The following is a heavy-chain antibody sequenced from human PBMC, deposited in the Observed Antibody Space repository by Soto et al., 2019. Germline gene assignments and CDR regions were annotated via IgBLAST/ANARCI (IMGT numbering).Heavy chain of an antibody. CDR1: GGSISSGGYY. V-gene: IGHV4-31*03. CDR3: ARESAGVVVTAISAFDI. Sequence: SENLSLTCTVSGGSISSGGYYWSWIRQHPGKGLEWIGYIYYSGSTYYNPSLKSRVTISVDTSKNQFSLKLSSVTAADTAVYYCARESAGVVVTAISAFDIWGQGTMVTVSS. D-gene: IGHD2-21*02. J-gene: IGHJ3*02. CDR2: IYYSGST.